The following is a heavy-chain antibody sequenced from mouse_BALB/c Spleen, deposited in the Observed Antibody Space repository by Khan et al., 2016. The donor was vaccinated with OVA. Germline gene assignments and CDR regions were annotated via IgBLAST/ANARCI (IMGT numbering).Heavy chain of an antibody. CDR1: GYTFTDFY. D-gene: IGHD1-2*01. Sequence: QVQLQQPGTELARPGASVNLSCKASGYTFTDFYINWVKQRSGQGLEWIGEISPGSGDTYYNEKFKGKATLTADNSSSTAYMQLSSLTSEAAAVYFCARRNYFGYALAYWGQGTLVTVSA. CDR3: ARRNYFGYALAY. CDR2: ISPGSGDT. V-gene: IGHV1-77*01. J-gene: IGHJ3*01.